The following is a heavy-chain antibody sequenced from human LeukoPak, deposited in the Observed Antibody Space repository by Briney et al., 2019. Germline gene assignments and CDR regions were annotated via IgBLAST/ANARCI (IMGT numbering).Heavy chain of an antibody. V-gene: IGHV4-4*07. CDR2: IYSSGST. CDR1: GDSISNYY. CDR3: ARLNYYGSRSFDY. D-gene: IGHD3-10*01. J-gene: IGHJ4*02. Sequence: SETLSLTCTVSGDSISNYYWSWIRQPAGKGLEWIGRIYSSGSTNYNPSLKSRVTMSVDTSKNQFSLKLSSVTAADTAVYYCARLNYYGSRSFDYWGQGTLVTVSS.